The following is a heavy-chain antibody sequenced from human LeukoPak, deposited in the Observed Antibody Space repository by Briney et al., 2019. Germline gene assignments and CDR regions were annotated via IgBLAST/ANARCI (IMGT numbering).Heavy chain of an antibody. Sequence: PSETLSLTCTVSGGSINSYYWSWIRQPPGKGLECIGYIHYTGSTNYNPSLKSRVTISVDTSKNQFSLKLGSVTAADTAIYYCARDSAAAGTLDYWGQGTLVTVSS. CDR1: GGSINSYY. V-gene: IGHV4-59*01. J-gene: IGHJ4*02. D-gene: IGHD6-13*01. CDR3: ARDSAAAGTLDY. CDR2: IHYTGST.